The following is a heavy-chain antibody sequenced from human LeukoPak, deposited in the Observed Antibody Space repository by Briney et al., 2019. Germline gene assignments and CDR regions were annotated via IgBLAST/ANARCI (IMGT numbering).Heavy chain of an antibody. J-gene: IGHJ4*02. V-gene: IGHV3-15*01. CDR1: GFTFSNAW. CDR3: TGDYYDSSGYNFDY. Sequence: GGSLRLSCAASGFTFSNAWMSWVRQAPGKGLEWVGRIKSKTDGGTTDYAAPVKGIFTISRDDSKNTLYLQMNSLKTEDTAVYYCTGDYYDSSGYNFDYWGQGTLVTVSS. CDR2: IKSKTDGGTT. D-gene: IGHD3-22*01.